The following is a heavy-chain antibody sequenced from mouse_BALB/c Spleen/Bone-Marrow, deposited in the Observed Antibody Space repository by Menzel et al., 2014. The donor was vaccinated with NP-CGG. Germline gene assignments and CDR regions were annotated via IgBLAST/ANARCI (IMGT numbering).Heavy chain of an antibody. Sequence: VQLQQSGAELGKPGASVKLSCKTSGYTFTSSWIQWVKQRPGQGLGGIGEIFPGTGTTXYNEKFKDKATLTIDTSSSTAYMQLSSLTSEDSAVYFCARKGISTVIATAYYFDYWGQGSTLTVSS. D-gene: IGHD2-4*01. CDR2: IFPGTGTT. J-gene: IGHJ2*01. V-gene: IGHV1S132*01. CDR1: GYTFTSSW. CDR3: ARKGISTVIATAYYFDY.